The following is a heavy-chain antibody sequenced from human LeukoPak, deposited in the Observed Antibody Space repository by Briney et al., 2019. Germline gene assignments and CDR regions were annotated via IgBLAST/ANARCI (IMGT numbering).Heavy chain of an antibody. Sequence: GGSLRLSCAASGFTVSSNYMSWVRQAPGKGLEWVSVIYSGGSTYYADSAKGRFTISRDNSKNTLYLQMNSLRAEDTAVYYCARDAYIAAAGTGYWGRGTLVTVSS. CDR3: ARDAYIAAAGTGY. D-gene: IGHD6-13*01. J-gene: IGHJ4*02. CDR1: GFTVSSNY. CDR2: IYSGGST. V-gene: IGHV3-53*01.